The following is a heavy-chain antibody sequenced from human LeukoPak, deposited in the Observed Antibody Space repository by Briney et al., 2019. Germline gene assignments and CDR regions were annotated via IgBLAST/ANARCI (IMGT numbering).Heavy chain of an antibody. D-gene: IGHD3-10*01. CDR2: IKSKTDGGTT. CDR1: GFTFSNAW. CDR3: TTPRWLISYYYYGMDV. V-gene: IGHV3-15*01. J-gene: IGHJ6*02. Sequence: GGSLRLSCAASGFTFSNAWMSWVRQAPGKGLEWVGRIKSKTDGGTTDYAAPVKGRFTISRGDSKNTLYLQMNSLKTEDTAVYYCTTPRWLISYYYYGMDVWGQGTTVTVSS.